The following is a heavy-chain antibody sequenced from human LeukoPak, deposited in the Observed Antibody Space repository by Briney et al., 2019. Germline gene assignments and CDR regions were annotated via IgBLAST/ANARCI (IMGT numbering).Heavy chain of an antibody. Sequence: ASVKVSCKASGYTFTSYYMHWVRQAPGQGLEWMGIINPSGGSTSYAQKLQGRVTMTRDMSTSTVYMELSSLRSEDTAVYYCARYGYRYGQSPSQIGYYYYMDVWGKGTTVTVSS. J-gene: IGHJ6*03. CDR1: GYTFTSYY. CDR3: ARYGYRYGQSPSQIGYYYYMDV. D-gene: IGHD5-18*01. V-gene: IGHV1-46*01. CDR2: INPSGGST.